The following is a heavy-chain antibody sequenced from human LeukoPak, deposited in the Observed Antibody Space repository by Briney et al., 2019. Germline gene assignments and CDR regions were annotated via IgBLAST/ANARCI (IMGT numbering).Heavy chain of an antibody. Sequence: PGRSLRLSCAASGFTFSSYGMRWVRQAPGKGLEWVAVISYDGSNKYYADSVKGRFTISRDNSKNTLYLQMNSLRAEDTAVYYCAKTPTVNYYYGMDVWGQGTTVTVSS. CDR2: ISYDGSNK. J-gene: IGHJ6*02. CDR1: GFTFSSYG. CDR3: AKTPTVNYYYGMDV. D-gene: IGHD4-11*01. V-gene: IGHV3-30*18.